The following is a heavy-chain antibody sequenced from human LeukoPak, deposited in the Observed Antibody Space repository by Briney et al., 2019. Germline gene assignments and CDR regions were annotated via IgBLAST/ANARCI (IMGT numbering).Heavy chain of an antibody. CDR3: ARARTGGYFDWLLHDAFDI. V-gene: IGHV3-7*01. CDR1: GFTFSSYW. D-gene: IGHD3-9*01. J-gene: IGHJ3*02. Sequence: GGSLRLSCAASGFTFSSYWMSWVRQAPGKGLEWVANIKQDGSEKYYVDSVKGRFTISRDNAKNSLYLQMNSLRAEDTAVYYCARARTGGYFDWLLHDAFDIWGQGTMVTVSS. CDR2: IKQDGSEK.